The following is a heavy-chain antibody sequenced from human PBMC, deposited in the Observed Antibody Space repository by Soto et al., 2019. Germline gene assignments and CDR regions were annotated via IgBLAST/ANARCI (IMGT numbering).Heavy chain of an antibody. J-gene: IGHJ4*02. CDR3: ARPHLKRGGYDYVDWGY. Sequence: QLQLQESGPGLVKPSETLSLTCTVSGGSISSSSYYWGWIRQPPGKGLEWIGSLYYSGGTYYNPSLQSRVAKAVDTSKNQFSLKLSSVAAADTAVYDCARPHLKRGGYDYVDWGYWGQGTLVTVSS. V-gene: IGHV4-39*01. CDR2: LYYSGGT. CDR1: GGSISSSSYY. D-gene: IGHD5-12*01.